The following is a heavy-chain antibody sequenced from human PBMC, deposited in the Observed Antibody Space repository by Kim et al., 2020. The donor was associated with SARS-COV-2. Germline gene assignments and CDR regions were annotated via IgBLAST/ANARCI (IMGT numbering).Heavy chain of an antibody. V-gene: IGHV4-34*01. Sequence: SETLSLTCAVYGGSFSGYYWSWIRQPPGKGLEWIGEINHSGSTNYNPSLKSRVTISVDTSKNQFSLKLSSVTAADTAVYYCARGAVAEIKLDYWGQGTLVTVSS. D-gene: IGHD6-19*01. CDR3: ARGAVAEIKLDY. CDR2: INHSGST. J-gene: IGHJ4*02. CDR1: GGSFSGYY.